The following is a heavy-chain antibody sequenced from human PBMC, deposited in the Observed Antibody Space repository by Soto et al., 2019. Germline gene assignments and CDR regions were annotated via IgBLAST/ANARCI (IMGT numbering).Heavy chain of an antibody. CDR2: IYYSGGT. Sequence: SETLSLTCTVSGGSISSYYWSWIRQPPGKGLEWIGYIYYSGGTNYNPSLKSRVTISVDTSKNQFSLKLSSVTAADTAVYYCARDTQSEYSSSHYYYYGMDVWGQGTTVTVSS. CDR1: GGSISSYY. V-gene: IGHV4-59*01. CDR3: ARDTQSEYSSSHYYYYGMDV. J-gene: IGHJ6*02. D-gene: IGHD6-6*01.